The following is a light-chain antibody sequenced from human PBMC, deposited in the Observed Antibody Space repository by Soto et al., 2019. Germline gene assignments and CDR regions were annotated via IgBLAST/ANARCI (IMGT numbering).Light chain of an antibody. Sequence: QSVLTQPASVSGSPGQSITISCTGTSSDVGGYNYVSWYQQHPGKTPKLMIHDVTNRPSGVSNRFSGSKSGNTASLTISGLQAEDEADYYCTSFTISGTVVFGGGTNVTVL. CDR1: SSDVGGYNY. J-gene: IGLJ2*01. CDR2: DVT. CDR3: TSFTISGTVV. V-gene: IGLV2-14*03.